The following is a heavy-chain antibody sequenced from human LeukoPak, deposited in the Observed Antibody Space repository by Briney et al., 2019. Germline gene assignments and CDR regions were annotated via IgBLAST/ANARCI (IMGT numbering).Heavy chain of an antibody. Sequence: SETLSLTCTVSGYSISSGYNWDWIRQPPGKGLEWIGSIYHSGSTYYNPSLKSRVTISVDTSKNQFSLKLSSVTAADTAVYYCARASGYGFYYYYYMDVWGKGTTVTASS. D-gene: IGHD5-12*01. V-gene: IGHV4-38-2*02. CDR2: IYHSGST. CDR3: ARASGYGFYYYYYMDV. J-gene: IGHJ6*03. CDR1: GYSISSGYN.